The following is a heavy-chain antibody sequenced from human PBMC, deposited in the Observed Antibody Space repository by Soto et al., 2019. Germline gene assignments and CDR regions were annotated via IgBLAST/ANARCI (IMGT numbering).Heavy chain of an antibody. V-gene: IGHV3-33*01. D-gene: IGHD3-10*01. J-gene: IGHJ6*02. CDR3: AREVLVRGIKYHGMDV. CDR2: IWYDGSNK. CDR1: GFTFSSYG. Sequence: QVPLVESGGGVVQPGRSLSLSCAASGFTFSSYGIHWVRQAPGKGLEWVAVIWYDGSNKYYADSVKGRFNISRDNSKNTLYLQMNSLRAEDTAVYYCAREVLVRGIKYHGMDVWGQGTTVTVSS.